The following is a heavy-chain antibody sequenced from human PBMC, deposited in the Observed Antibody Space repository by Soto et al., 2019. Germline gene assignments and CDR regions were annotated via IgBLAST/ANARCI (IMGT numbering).Heavy chain of an antibody. CDR1: GASISAYY. J-gene: IGHJ4*02. CDR3: ARRYGYYFDY. CDR2: IYYSGST. Sequence: SETLSLTCSVSGASISAYYWSWIRQPPGKGLEWIGYIYYSGSTNYNPSLKSRVTISVDTSKNQLSLKLSSVTAADTAVYYCARRYGYYFDYWGQGTLVTVSS. D-gene: IGHD4-17*01. V-gene: IGHV4-59*08.